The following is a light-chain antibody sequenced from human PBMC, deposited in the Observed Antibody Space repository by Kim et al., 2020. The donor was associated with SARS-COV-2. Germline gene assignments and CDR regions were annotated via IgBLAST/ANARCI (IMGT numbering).Light chain of an antibody. V-gene: IGLV2-11*01. CDR1: NSDVGGYNY. CDR3: CSYAGGYSWV. J-gene: IGLJ3*02. CDR2: DVS. Sequence: GQSVTISCTVTNSDVGGYNYVSWYQQHPGKAPTLMIYDVSKRPSGFPDRFSGSKSGNTASLTISGLQTEDEADYYCCSYAGGYSWVYGGGTQLTVL.